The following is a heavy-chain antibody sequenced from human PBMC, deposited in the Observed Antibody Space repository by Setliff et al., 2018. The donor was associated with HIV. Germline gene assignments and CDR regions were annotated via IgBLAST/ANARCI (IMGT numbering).Heavy chain of an antibody. CDR2: MNPNSGHT. CDR1: GYTFTSYD. CDR3: ARGSGFIEAAGTDY. D-gene: IGHD6-13*01. J-gene: IGHJ4*02. V-gene: IGHV1-8*03. Sequence: ASVKVSCKASGYTFTSYDINWVRQATGQGLEWMGWMNPNSGHTGYAQKFLGRVTITSDTSISTAYMELSSLRSEDTAVYYCARGSGFIEAAGTDYWGQGTLVTVSS.